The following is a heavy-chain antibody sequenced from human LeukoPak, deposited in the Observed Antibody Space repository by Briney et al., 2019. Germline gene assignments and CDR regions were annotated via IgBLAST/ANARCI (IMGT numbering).Heavy chain of an antibody. Sequence: PGGSLRLSCAASGFTFSSYEMNWVRQAPGKGLEWVSYISSGGSIIYYADSVKGRFTISRDNAKNSLYLQVNSLRAEDTAVYYCATTPSYSGSSSIFDYWGQGTLVTVSS. CDR2: ISSGGSII. V-gene: IGHV3-48*03. D-gene: IGHD1-26*01. J-gene: IGHJ4*02. CDR1: GFTFSSYE. CDR3: ATTPSYSGSSSIFDY.